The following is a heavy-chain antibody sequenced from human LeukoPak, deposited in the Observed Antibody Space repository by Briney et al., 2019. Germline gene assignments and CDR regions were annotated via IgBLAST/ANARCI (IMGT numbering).Heavy chain of an antibody. J-gene: IGHJ6*03. CDR1: GGSFSGYY. CDR2: INHSGST. V-gene: IGHV4-34*01. D-gene: IGHD3-16*01. Sequence: SETLSLTCAVYGGSFSGYYWSWIRQPPGKGLEWIGEINHSGSTNYNPSLKSRVTISVDTSKNQFSLKLSSVTAADTAVYYCARGGKTYYDTHMDVWGKGTTVTISS. CDR3: ARGGKTYYDTHMDV.